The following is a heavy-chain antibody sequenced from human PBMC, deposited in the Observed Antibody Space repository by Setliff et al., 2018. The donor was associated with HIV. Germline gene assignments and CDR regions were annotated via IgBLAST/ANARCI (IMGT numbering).Heavy chain of an antibody. J-gene: IGHJ3*01. CDR2: IYYSGTT. V-gene: IGHV4-59*01. CDR3: ARVRGDNFWSGSYSLPASDAFDV. D-gene: IGHD3-3*01. Sequence: SETLSLTCSVAGGSMTRNYWSWIRQPPGKGLEWIGYIYYSGTTNYNPSLKSRVTFSVDMSKTQVSLKLTSVTAADTAMYFCARVRGDNFWSGSYSLPASDAFDVGGQGTMVTVSS. CDR1: GGSMTRNY.